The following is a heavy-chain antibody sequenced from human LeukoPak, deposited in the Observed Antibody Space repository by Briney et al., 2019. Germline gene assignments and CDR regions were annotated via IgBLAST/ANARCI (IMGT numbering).Heavy chain of an antibody. V-gene: IGHV3-23*01. CDR2: ITGSDDRT. D-gene: IGHD3-22*01. CDR3: AKGPQLNSGYHPDY. J-gene: IGHJ4*02. Sequence: GGALRLSCAASGFTFSSAAMTWVRQAPGKGLEWVSTITGSDDRTYYADSVKGRFTISRDYSKNTLHLQMKSLRVEDTAIFYCAKGPQLNSGYHPDYWGQGILVTVSS. CDR1: GFTFSSAA.